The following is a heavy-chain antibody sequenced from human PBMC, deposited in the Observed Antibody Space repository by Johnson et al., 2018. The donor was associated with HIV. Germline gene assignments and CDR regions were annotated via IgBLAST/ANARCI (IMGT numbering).Heavy chain of an antibody. CDR3: ARDLRPAFDI. Sequence: EVQLVESGGGLVQPGGSLKLSCAASGFTFSNYAMSWVRQAPGKGLEWVANIKQDGSEKYYVDSVKGRFTISRDNAKNSLYLQMNSLRTEDTAVYYCARDLRPAFDIWGQGTMVTVSS. D-gene: IGHD6-6*01. V-gene: IGHV3-7*01. CDR1: GFTFSNYA. J-gene: IGHJ3*02. CDR2: IKQDGSEK.